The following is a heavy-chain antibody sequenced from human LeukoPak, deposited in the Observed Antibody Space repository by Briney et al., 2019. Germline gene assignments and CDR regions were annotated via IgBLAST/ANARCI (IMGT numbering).Heavy chain of an antibody. J-gene: IGHJ6*02. V-gene: IGHV3-53*01. CDR2: IFSGGSK. CDR3: TRDAIGETNSGRRMDV. Sequence: GGSLTLSCVASGFTVSSNYMSWVRQAPGKGLEWVSSIFSGGSKFDAYSVKGLFTLSRDNFKNTVNLEMNSLRAENTAVYYCTRDAIGETNSGRRMDVRGQGTTVTVSS. D-gene: IGHD3-16*01. CDR1: GFTVSSNY.